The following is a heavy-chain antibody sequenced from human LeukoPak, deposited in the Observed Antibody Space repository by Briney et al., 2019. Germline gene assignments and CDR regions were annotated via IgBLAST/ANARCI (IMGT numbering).Heavy chain of an antibody. CDR1: GGTFSSYA. J-gene: IGHJ4*02. Sequence: SVKVSCKASGGTFSSYAISWVRQAPGQGLEWMGGIIPIFGTANYAQKFQGRVSITADESTSTAYMELSSLRSEDTAVYYCARNRLELLSSPWWDCWGQGTLVTVSS. V-gene: IGHV1-69*01. D-gene: IGHD1-7*01. CDR2: IIPIFGTA. CDR3: ARNRLELLSSPWWDC.